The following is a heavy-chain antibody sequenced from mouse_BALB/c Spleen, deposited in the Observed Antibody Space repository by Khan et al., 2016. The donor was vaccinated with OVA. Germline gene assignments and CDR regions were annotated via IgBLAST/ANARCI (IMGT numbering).Heavy chain of an antibody. J-gene: IGHJ3*01. CDR1: GYTFTDCA. Sequence: VQLQQSGAELVRPGVSVKISCKGSGYTFTDCAMHWVKQSHAKSLEWIGVISTYYGDANYNQKFKGKATMTVDKSSSTAYMELARLTSEDSAIYYCARGNGNYRFAYWGQGTLVTVSA. CDR3: ARGNGNYRFAY. CDR2: ISTYYGDA. D-gene: IGHD2-1*01. V-gene: IGHV1S137*01.